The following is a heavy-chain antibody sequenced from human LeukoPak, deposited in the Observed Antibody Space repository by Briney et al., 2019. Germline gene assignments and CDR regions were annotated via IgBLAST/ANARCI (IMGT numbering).Heavy chain of an antibody. CDR1: GFTFSSYG. CDR3: AKIRWPYFDY. D-gene: IGHD5-24*01. J-gene: IGHJ4*02. CDR2: ISYDGSNK. V-gene: IGHV3-30*18. Sequence: GGSLRLSCAASGFTFSSYGMHWVRQAPGKGLEWVAVISYDGSNKYYADSVKGRFTISRDNSKNTLYLQMNSLRAEDTAVYYCAKIRWPYFDYWGQGTLVTVSS.